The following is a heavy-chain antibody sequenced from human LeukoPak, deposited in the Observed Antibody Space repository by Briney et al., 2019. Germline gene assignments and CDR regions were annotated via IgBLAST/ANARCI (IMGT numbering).Heavy chain of an antibody. V-gene: IGHV4-59*08. CDR3: ARMKVYYYAIFDI. CDR2: IYYSGST. J-gene: IGHJ3*02. CDR1: GGSISSYY. Sequence: SETLSLTCTVSGGSISSYYWSWIRQPPGKGLEWIGYIYYSGSTNYNPSLKSRVTISVDTSKNQFSLKLSSVTAADTAVYYCARMKVYYYAIFDIWGQGTMVTVSS. D-gene: IGHD3-10*01.